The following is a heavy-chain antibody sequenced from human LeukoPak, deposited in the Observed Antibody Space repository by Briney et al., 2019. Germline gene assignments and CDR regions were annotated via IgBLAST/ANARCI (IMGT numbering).Heavy chain of an antibody. CDR3: ARDYPYCSSTSCYAPGAFDI. D-gene: IGHD2-2*01. J-gene: IGHJ3*02. CDR1: GGSISSYY. Sequence: PSETLSLTXTVSGGSISSYYWSWIRQPPGKGLEWIGYIYYSGSTNYNPSLKGRVTISVDTSKNQFSLKLSSVTAADTAVYYCARDYPYCSSTSCYAPGAFDIWGQGTMVTVSS. V-gene: IGHV4-59*01. CDR2: IYYSGST.